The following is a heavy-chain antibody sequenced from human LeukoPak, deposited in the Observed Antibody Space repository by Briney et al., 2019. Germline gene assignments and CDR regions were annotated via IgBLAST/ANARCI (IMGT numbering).Heavy chain of an antibody. CDR2: IRYDGSNK. CDR1: GFTFSSYG. D-gene: IGHD6-13*01. J-gene: IGHJ4*02. V-gene: IGHV3-30*02. CDR3: AIVGYSSSWYNFDY. Sequence: GGSLRLSCAASGFTFSSYGMHWVRQAPGKGLERVAFIRYDGSNKYYADSVKGRFTISRDNSKNTLYLQMNSLRAEDTAVYYCAIVGYSSSWYNFDYWGQGTLVTVSS.